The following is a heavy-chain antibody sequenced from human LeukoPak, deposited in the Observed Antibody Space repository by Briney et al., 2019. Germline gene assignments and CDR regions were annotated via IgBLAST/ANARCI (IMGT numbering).Heavy chain of an antibody. Sequence: PSETLSLTCTVSGGSISLYYWSWIRQPPGKGLEWIGYISSSGSPAYSLSLRGRVTMSVDTSKNQFSLKLTSVTAADTAVYYCARRCTVVVPAAMRRDNWFDPWGQGTLVTVSS. CDR3: ARRCTVVVPAAMRRDNWFDP. D-gene: IGHD2-2*01. V-gene: IGHV4-59*01. CDR1: GGSISLYY. CDR2: ISSSGSP. J-gene: IGHJ5*02.